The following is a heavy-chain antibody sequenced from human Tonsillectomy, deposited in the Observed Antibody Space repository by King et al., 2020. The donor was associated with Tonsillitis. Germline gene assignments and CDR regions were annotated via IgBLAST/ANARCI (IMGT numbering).Heavy chain of an antibody. D-gene: IGHD7-27*01. CDR2: IIPIFGTA. CDR3: ARAKLGITPSYWYFDL. V-gene: IGHV1-69*01. Sequence: QLVQSGAEVKKPGSSVKVSCKASGGTFSSYAISWVRQAPGQGLEWMGGIIPIFGTAKYAQKFQGRVKMTADESTSTAYMELSSLRSEDTAVYYCARAKLGITPSYWYFDLWGRGTLVTVSS. CDR1: GGTFSSYA. J-gene: IGHJ2*01.